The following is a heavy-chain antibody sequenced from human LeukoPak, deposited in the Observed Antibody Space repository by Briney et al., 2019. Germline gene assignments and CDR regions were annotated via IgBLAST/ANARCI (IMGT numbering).Heavy chain of an antibody. CDR1: GGSFSSHY. CDR3: ARDPTTVTKGLDM. V-gene: IGHV4-59*11. J-gene: IGHJ3*02. D-gene: IGHD4-17*01. Sequence: SETLSLTCTVSGGSFSSHYWSWIRQPPGKGLEWIGYNSYNGSTNYNPCLMSRVTISVETSSNQFSLKPSSVTAADTAVYYCARDPTTVTKGLDMGAQGTMVSVSS. CDR2: NSYNGST.